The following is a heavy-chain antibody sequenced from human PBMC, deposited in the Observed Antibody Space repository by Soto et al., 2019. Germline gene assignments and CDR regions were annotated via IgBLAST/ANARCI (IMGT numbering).Heavy chain of an antibody. CDR3: ARGYDFWSGYPTQRYYYYGMDV. V-gene: IGHV1-2*04. J-gene: IGHJ6*02. CDR1: GYTFTGYY. CDR2: INPNSGGT. Sequence: ASVKVSCKASGYTFTGYYMHWVRQAPGQGLEWMGWINPNSGGTNYAQKFQGWVTMTRDTSISTAYMELSRLRSDDTAVYYCARGYDFWSGYPTQRYYYYGMDVWGQGTTVTVSS. D-gene: IGHD3-3*01.